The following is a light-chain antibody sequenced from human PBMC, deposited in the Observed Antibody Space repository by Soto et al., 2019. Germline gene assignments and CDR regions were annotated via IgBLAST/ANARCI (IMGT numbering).Light chain of an antibody. J-gene: IGKJ1*01. Sequence: EIVLTQSPGTLSVSPGERATLSCWASQSVSSSFVAWYQQKPGQAPRLLIYGASSRAAGIPDRFSGSGSGTDFTLTIGRLEPEDFAVYYCQHYGTSPRTFGQGTKVDIK. CDR1: QSVSSSF. CDR3: QHYGTSPRT. V-gene: IGKV3-20*01. CDR2: GAS.